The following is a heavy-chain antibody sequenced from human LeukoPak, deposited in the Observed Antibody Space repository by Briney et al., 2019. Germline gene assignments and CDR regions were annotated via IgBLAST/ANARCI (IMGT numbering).Heavy chain of an antibody. CDR1: GFTFSSYW. D-gene: IGHD2-2*01. J-gene: IGHJ5*02. Sequence: GGSLRLSCAASGFTFSSYWMSWVRKAPGKGLEWVANIKQDGSEKYYVDSVKGRFTISRDNAKNSLYLQMNSLRAEDTAVYYCARDLFRFVPAAIPWFDPWGQGTLVTVSS. CDR2: IKQDGSEK. V-gene: IGHV3-7*05. CDR3: ARDLFRFVPAAIPWFDP.